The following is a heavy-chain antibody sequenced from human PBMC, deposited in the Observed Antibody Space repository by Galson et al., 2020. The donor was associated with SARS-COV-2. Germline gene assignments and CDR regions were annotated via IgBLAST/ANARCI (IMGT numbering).Heavy chain of an antibody. Sequence: ASETLSLTCAVSGGSISSGGYSWSWIRQPPGKGLEWIGYIYHSGSTYYNPSLKSRVTISVDRSKNQFSLKLSSVTAADTAVYYCARGGMEGFGELGGYYGMDVWGQGTTVTVSS. D-gene: IGHD3-10*01. V-gene: IGHV4-30-2*01. CDR1: GGSISSGGYS. CDR3: ARGGMEGFGELGGYYGMDV. J-gene: IGHJ6*02. CDR2: IYHSGST.